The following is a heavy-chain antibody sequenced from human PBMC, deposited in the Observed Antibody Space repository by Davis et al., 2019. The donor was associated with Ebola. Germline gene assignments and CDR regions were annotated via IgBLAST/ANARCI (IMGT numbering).Heavy chain of an antibody. CDR2: IKQDGSEK. CDR1: GFTFGIYW. J-gene: IGHJ2*01. D-gene: IGHD6-19*01. Sequence: GGSLRLSCAASGFTFGIYWMSWVRQAPGKGLEWVASIKQDGSEKYYVDSVKGRFTISRDNAKSSLYLQMNSLRAEDTAVYYCARDEAITVAGSINWYFDLWGRGTLVPVPS. CDR3: ARDEAITVAGSINWYFDL. V-gene: IGHV3-7*01.